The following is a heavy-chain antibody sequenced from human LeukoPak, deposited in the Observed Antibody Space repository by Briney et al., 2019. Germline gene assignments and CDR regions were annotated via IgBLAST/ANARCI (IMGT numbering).Heavy chain of an antibody. CDR3: AKGTTYYDILTGYGYPYYFDY. CDR2: ISGSGGSK. J-gene: IGHJ4*02. Sequence: GGSLRLSCAAAGFAFSKYAMSWVRQAPGKGLEWVSAISGSGGSKYYADSVKGRFTISRDNSKNTLYVQMNSLRAEDTATYYCAKGTTYYDILTGYGYPYYFDYWGQGTLVTVSS. CDR1: GFAFSKYA. D-gene: IGHD3-9*01. V-gene: IGHV3-23*01.